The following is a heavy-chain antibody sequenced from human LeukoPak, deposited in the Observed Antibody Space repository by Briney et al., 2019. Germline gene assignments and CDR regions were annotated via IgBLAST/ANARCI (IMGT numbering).Heavy chain of an antibody. J-gene: IGHJ4*02. Sequence: PSGTLSLTCTVSGGSISSYYWSWIRQPAGKGLEWIGRIYTSGSTNYNPSLKSRVTMSVDTSKNQFSLKLSSVTAADTAVYYCAREKQSSGWYVPNYFDYWGQGTLVTVSS. V-gene: IGHV4-4*07. CDR2: IYTSGST. CDR3: AREKQSSGWYVPNYFDY. D-gene: IGHD6-19*01. CDR1: GGSISSYY.